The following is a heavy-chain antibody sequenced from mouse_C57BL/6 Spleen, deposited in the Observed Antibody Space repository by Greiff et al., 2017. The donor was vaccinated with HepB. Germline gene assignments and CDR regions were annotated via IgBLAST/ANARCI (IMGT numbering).Heavy chain of an antibody. CDR3: ARRDGSRGWYFDV. CDR2: IYPGDGDT. D-gene: IGHD1-1*01. Sequence: VQLQQSGAELVKPGASVKISCKASGYAFSSYWMNWVKQRPGKGLEWIGQIYPGDGDTNYNGKFKGKATLTADKSSSTAYMQLSSLTSEDSAVYFCARRDGSRGWYFDVWGTGTTVTVSS. CDR1: GYAFSSYW. V-gene: IGHV1-80*01. J-gene: IGHJ1*03.